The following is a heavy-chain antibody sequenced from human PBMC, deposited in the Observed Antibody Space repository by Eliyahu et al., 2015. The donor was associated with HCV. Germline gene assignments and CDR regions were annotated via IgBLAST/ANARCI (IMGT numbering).Heavy chain of an antibody. CDR3: ARDEDGVFDY. Sequence: EVQLVESGGGLVKPGGSLRLSCAASGFTFSSYSMNWVRQAPGKGLGWVSSISSSSSYIYYADSVKGRFTISRDNAKNSLYLQMNSLRAEDTAVYYCARDEDGVFDYWGQGTLVTVSS. CDR1: GFTFSSYS. J-gene: IGHJ4*02. V-gene: IGHV3-21*01. D-gene: IGHD5-24*01. CDR2: ISSSSSYI.